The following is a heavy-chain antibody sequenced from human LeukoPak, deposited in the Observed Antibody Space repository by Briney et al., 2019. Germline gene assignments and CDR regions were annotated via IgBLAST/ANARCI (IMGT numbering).Heavy chain of an antibody. J-gene: IGHJ4*02. V-gene: IGHV3-23*01. CDR2: ISGSGGGT. CDR3: AKDHLPGIVVADRDY. Sequence: HPGGSLRLSCAASGFTFSSYGMSWVRQAPGKGLEWVSLISGSGGGTYYADSVKGRFTISRDNSKNTLYLQMNSLRAEDTAVYYCAKDHLPGIVVADRDYWGQGTLVTVSS. D-gene: IGHD6-19*01. CDR1: GFTFSSYG.